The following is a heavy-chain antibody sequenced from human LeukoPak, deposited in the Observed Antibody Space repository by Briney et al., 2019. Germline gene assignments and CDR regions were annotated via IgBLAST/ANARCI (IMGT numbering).Heavy chain of an antibody. CDR1: GFTVSGSY. D-gene: IGHD1-26*01. Sequence: PGGYLRLSCAASGFTVSGSYMNWFRQAPGKGLEWVSVIYSGGSTHYADSVKGRFTISRDNSKNTLHLQMNSLRVEDTAMYYCARGAVGATNYDYWGQGTLVTVSS. V-gene: IGHV3-53*01. CDR3: ARGAVGATNYDY. CDR2: IYSGGST. J-gene: IGHJ4*02.